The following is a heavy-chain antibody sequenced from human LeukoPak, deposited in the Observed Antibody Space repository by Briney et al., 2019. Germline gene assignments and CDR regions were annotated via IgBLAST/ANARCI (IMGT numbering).Heavy chain of an antibody. V-gene: IGHV3-7*01. CDR2: TKGDESEK. CDR1: GFTLSSYW. D-gene: IGHD6-25*01. Sequence: GGSLRLSCTATGFTLSSYWMSWVRQAPGKGLEWVANTKGDESEKYYLDSVNGRFTISRNNAERSMSLQMSNLRAEDTAVYHCVRDVRNGWHFDYWGQGILVTVPS. CDR3: VRDVRNGWHFDY. J-gene: IGHJ4*02.